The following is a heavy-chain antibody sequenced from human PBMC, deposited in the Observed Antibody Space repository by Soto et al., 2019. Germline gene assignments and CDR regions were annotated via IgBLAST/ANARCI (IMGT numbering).Heavy chain of an antibody. Sequence: GGSLRLSCAASGFTFSSYWMSWVRQAPGKGLEWVANIKQDGSEKYYVDSVKGRFTISRDNAKNSLYLQMNSLRAEDTAVYYCARDPSIAVVPAARRYYYYYGMDVWGQGTTVTVS. V-gene: IGHV3-7*04. CDR2: IKQDGSEK. CDR1: GFTFSSYW. D-gene: IGHD2-2*01. CDR3: ARDPSIAVVPAARRYYYYYGMDV. J-gene: IGHJ6*02.